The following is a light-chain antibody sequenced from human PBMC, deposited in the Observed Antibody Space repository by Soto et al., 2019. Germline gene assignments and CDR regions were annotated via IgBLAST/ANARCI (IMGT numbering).Light chain of an antibody. J-gene: IGKJ5*01. CDR3: QQYGSSPIT. CDR2: ATS. V-gene: IGKV3-20*01. CDR1: QSVSSIY. Sequence: EILLTQSPGTLSLSPGERATLSCSASQSVSSIYLAWYQQKPGQAPSLLIYATSSRATGIPARFSGSGSGTDFSLTISRLEPEDFAVYYCQQYGSSPITFGQGTRLEI.